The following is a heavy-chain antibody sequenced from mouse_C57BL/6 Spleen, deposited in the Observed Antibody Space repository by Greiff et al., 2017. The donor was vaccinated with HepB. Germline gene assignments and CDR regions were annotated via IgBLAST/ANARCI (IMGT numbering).Heavy chain of an antibody. Sequence: VQLQQSGAELVKPGASVKISCKASGYAFSSYWMNWVKQRPGKGLEWIGQIYPGDGDTNYNGKFKGKATLTADKSSSAAYMQLSSLTSEDSAVYFCARSGGKAFLFDYWGQGTTLTVSS. CDR3: ARSGGKAFLFDY. CDR1: GYAFSSYW. J-gene: IGHJ2*01. CDR2: IYPGDGDT. D-gene: IGHD1-3*01. V-gene: IGHV1-80*01.